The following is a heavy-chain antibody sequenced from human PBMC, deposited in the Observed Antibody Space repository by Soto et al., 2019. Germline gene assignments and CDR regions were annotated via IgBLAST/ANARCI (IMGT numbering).Heavy chain of an antibody. CDR3: ARNYLEDWFDP. CDR1: GGSISSGDYY. Sequence: PSETLSLTCTVSGGSISSGDYYWSWIRQPAGKGLECIGRIYISGSTNYNPSLKSRVTMSVDTSKNQFSLKLSSVTAADTAVYYCARNYLEDWFDPWGQGTLVTVSS. J-gene: IGHJ5*02. D-gene: IGHD3-10*01. CDR2: IYISGST. V-gene: IGHV4-61*02.